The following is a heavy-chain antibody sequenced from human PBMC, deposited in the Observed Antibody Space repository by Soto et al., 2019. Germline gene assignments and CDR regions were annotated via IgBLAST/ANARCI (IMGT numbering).Heavy chain of an antibody. CDR3: ATIVGLRPPYNWNYH. CDR1: GYTHTELS. Sequence: SVKVSCKVSGYTHTELSMRWVRHTPGKGLEWMGGFDPEDGETIYAQKFQGRVTMTEDTSTDTAYMELSSLRSEDTAAYYFATIVGLRPPYNWNYHWGQGTLVTVS. CDR2: FDPEDGET. D-gene: IGHD2-21*01. J-gene: IGHJ5*02. V-gene: IGHV1-24*01.